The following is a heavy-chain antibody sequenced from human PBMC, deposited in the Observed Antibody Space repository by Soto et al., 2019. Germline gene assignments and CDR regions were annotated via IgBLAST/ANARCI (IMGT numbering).Heavy chain of an antibody. V-gene: IGHV1-24*01. CDR2: FDPEDGET. J-gene: IGHJ4*02. CDR1: GYTLTELS. D-gene: IGHD3-22*01. CDR3: ATIIGYDSSGYYYYFDY. Sequence: ASVKVSCKVSGYTLTELSMHWVRQAPGKGLEWMGGFDPEDGETIYAQKFQGRVTMTEDTSTDTAYMELSSLRSEDTAVYYCATIIGYDSSGYYYYFDYWGQGTLVTVSS.